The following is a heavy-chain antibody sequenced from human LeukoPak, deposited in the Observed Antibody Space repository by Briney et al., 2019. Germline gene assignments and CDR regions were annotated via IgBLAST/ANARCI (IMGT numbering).Heavy chain of an antibody. D-gene: IGHD6-13*01. Sequence: GGSLRLSCAASGFTFSSYGMHWVRQAPGKGLEWVAVISYDGSNKYYADSVKGRFTISRDNSKNTLYLQMNSLRAEDTAVYYCAKEEWSGAAARENYFDYWGQGTLVTVSS. V-gene: IGHV3-30*18. CDR3: AKEEWSGAAARENYFDY. J-gene: IGHJ4*02. CDR1: GFTFSSYG. CDR2: ISYDGSNK.